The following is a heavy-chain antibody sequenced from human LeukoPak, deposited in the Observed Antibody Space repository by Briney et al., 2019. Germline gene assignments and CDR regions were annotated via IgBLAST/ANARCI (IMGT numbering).Heavy chain of an antibody. V-gene: IGHV4-30-2*01. CDR1: GGSISSGGYS. CDR3: ARVRMAASAFDI. D-gene: IGHD5-24*01. CDR2: IYHSGST. Sequence: SETLSLTCAVSGGSISSGGYSWSWIRQPPGKGLEWIGYIYHSGSTYYNPSLKSRVTISVDRSKNQFSLKLSSVTAADTAVYHCARVRMAASAFDIWGQGTMVTVSS. J-gene: IGHJ3*02.